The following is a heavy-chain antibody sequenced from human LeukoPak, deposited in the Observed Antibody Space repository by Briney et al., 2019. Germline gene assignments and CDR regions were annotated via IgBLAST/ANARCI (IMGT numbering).Heavy chain of an antibody. Sequence: SETLSLTCSVSGGSVGGNYWSWVRQPPGKGLEWIGYISYSGDTKYNPSLKSRLSMSVDTSKNQCSLMLTSVTAADTAVYYCARGSGWYPHWGQGTLVTVSS. J-gene: IGHJ1*01. CDR3: ARGSGWYPH. CDR1: GGSVGGNY. D-gene: IGHD6-19*01. V-gene: IGHV4-59*02. CDR2: ISYSGDT.